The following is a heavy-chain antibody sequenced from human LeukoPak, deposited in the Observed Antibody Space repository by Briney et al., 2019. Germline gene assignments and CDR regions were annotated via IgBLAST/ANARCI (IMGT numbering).Heavy chain of an antibody. D-gene: IGHD6-25*01. CDR3: ARSSGTGSFSY. J-gene: IGHJ4*02. CDR1: GDSISRSTYY. Sequence: SETLSLTCTVSGDSISRSTYYWAWIRQPPGKGLEWIGSVYYGRSPYFNPSLESRATISVDTSKNHFSLKMSSVTAADTAVYYCARSSGTGSFSYWGQGTLVTVSS. V-gene: IGHV4-39*02. CDR2: VYYGRSP.